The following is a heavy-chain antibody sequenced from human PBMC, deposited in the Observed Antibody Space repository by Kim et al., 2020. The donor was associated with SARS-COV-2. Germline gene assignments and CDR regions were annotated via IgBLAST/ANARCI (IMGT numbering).Heavy chain of an antibody. V-gene: IGHV3-30*04. CDR2: ISYDGSNK. D-gene: IGHD3-10*01. Sequence: GGSLRLSCAASGFTFSSYAMHWVRQAPGKGLEWVAVISYDGSNKYYADSVKGRFTISRDNSKNTLYLQMNSLRAEDTAVYYCARDTLEVRVVHDYWGQGTLVTVSS. J-gene: IGHJ4*02. CDR3: ARDTLEVRVVHDY. CDR1: GFTFSSYA.